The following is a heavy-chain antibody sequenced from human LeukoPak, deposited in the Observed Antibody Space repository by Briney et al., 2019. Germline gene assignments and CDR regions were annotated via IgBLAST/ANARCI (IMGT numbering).Heavy chain of an antibody. CDR1: GGTFSSYE. V-gene: IGHV1-69*05. J-gene: IGHJ4*02. D-gene: IGHD2-2*01. CDR2: IIPMFGTA. Sequence: GASVTVSCKASGGTFSSYEISWVRQAPGQGLEWMGGIIPMFGTAKYAQKFQGRVTITTDKSTSTAYMELSSLRSEDTAVYYCASGTTDIVVVPATLRNYYFDYWGQGTLVTVSS. CDR3: ASGTTDIVVVPATLRNYYFDY.